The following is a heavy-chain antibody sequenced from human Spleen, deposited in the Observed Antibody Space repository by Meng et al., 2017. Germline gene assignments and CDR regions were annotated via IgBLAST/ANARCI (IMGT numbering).Heavy chain of an antibody. CDR2: INHSGST. CDR1: GGSFSDYY. Sequence: AQLQQWGAGLLKPSVTLSLTCVVAGGSFSDYYWSWIRQPPGKGLEWIGEINHSGSTNYNPSLESRATISVDTSQNNLSLKLSSVTAADSAVYYCARGPTTMAHDFDYWGQGTLVTVSS. CDR3: ARGPTTMAHDFDY. D-gene: IGHD4-11*01. J-gene: IGHJ4*02. V-gene: IGHV4-34*01.